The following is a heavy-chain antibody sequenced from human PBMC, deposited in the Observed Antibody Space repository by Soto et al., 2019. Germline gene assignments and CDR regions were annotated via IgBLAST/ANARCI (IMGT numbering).Heavy chain of an antibody. D-gene: IGHD3-16*01. CDR3: AKDGSGGASDV. Sequence: EVDLLASGGGLAQPGGSRRLSCAAYGFSFSVFAMTWVRQAPGKGLEWVARISGSGGSTYYADSVKGRFTINRDNSKNMLYLQMNSLRGEDTAVYYCAKDGSGGASDVWGQGTMVIVSS. CDR1: GFSFSVFA. J-gene: IGHJ3*01. V-gene: IGHV3-23*01. CDR2: ISGSGGST.